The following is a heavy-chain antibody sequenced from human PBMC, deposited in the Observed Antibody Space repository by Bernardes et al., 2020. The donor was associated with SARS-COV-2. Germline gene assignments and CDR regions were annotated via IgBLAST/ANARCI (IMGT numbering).Heavy chain of an antibody. Sequence: GGSLRLSCAASGFTFSSYAMSWVRQAPGKGLEWVSAIIGSGGSTYYADSVKGRFTISRDNSKNTLYLQMNSLRAEDTAVYYCAKARITMIVVVIIDYFDYWGQGTLVTVSS. D-gene: IGHD3-22*01. CDR1: GFTFSSYA. J-gene: IGHJ4*02. CDR2: IIGSGGST. V-gene: IGHV3-23*01. CDR3: AKARITMIVVVIIDYFDY.